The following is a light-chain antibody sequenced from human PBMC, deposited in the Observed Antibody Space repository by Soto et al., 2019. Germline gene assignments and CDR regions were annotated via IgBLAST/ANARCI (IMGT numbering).Light chain of an antibody. V-gene: IGKV4-1*01. CDR2: WAS. CDR1: QSVLYSSNNKNY. CDR3: QQYYRTPWT. Sequence: DIVMTQSPDSLAVSLGERATINFKSSQSVLYSSNNKNYLTWYQQKPGQPPKLLIYWASTRESGVPDRFSGSGSGTDFTLTISSLQAEDVAVYYCQQYYRTPWTFGQGTKVDIK. J-gene: IGKJ1*01.